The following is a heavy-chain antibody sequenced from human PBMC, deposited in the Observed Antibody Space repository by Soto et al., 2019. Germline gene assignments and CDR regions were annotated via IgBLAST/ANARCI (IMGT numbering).Heavy chain of an antibody. Sequence: QVQLVQSGAEVKKPGSSVKVSCKASGGTFSRYSITWVRQAPGHGLEWIGRIIPIFGIASYAQKIQGRVKITADESTSTAYMALSSLRSDDTAVYYCAREDRDRETGLVPAAIDGMDVWGQGTTVTVSS. CDR3: AREDRDRETGLVPAAIDGMDV. J-gene: IGHJ6*02. V-gene: IGHV1-69*08. D-gene: IGHD2-2*01. CDR2: IIPIFGIA. CDR1: GGTFSRYS.